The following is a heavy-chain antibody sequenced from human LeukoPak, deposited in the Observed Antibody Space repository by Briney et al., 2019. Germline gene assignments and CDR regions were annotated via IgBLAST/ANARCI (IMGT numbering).Heavy chain of an antibody. Sequence: ASVKVSCKASGYTFTGNYMHWVRQAPGQGLEWMGWINPNSGGTNYAQKFQGRVTMTRDTSISTAYMELTRLKSDDTAVYYCAVRGYSGYDSAFDYWGQGTLVTVSS. CDR1: GYTFTGNY. V-gene: IGHV1-2*02. CDR2: INPNSGGT. J-gene: IGHJ4*02. D-gene: IGHD5-12*01. CDR3: AVRGYSGYDSAFDY.